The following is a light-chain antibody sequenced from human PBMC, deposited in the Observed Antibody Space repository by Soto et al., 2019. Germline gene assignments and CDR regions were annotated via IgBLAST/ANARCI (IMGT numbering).Light chain of an antibody. Sequence: ALTQPASVSGSPGQSITISCTGTSSDVGSYNYVSWYQHHPGKAPRLMIYASSNRPSGVSHRFSGSRSGNTASLTISGLQAEDEADYYCTSYTSGSTLYVFGTGTKVTVL. CDR3: TSYTSGSTLYV. CDR1: SSDVGSYNY. V-gene: IGLV2-14*01. J-gene: IGLJ1*01. CDR2: ASS.